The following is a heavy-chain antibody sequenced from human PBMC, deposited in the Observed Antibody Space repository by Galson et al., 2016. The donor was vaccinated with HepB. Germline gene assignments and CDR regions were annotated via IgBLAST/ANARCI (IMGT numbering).Heavy chain of an antibody. D-gene: IGHD2-2*01. Sequence: SLRLSCAASGFTFSSYAMSWVRQAPGKGLEWVSTISGSGYSTYYADSVEGRFTISRDNSKNTLYLQMNSLRAEDTAVYYCAKDLAEVLPASSWYVDLWGRGTLFTVSS. CDR3: AKDLAEVLPASSWYVDL. CDR2: ISGSGYST. CDR1: GFTFSSYA. V-gene: IGHV3-23*01. J-gene: IGHJ2*01.